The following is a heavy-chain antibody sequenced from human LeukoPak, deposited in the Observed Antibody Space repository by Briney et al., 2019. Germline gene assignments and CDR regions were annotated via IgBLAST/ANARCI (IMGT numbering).Heavy chain of an antibody. V-gene: IGHV1-18*01. J-gene: IGHJ3*02. D-gene: IGHD6-19*01. CDR3: ARGAVAGTWAFDI. CDR2: ISAYNGNT. CDR1: GYTFTSYA. Sequence: ASVNVSCKASGYTFTSYAISWVRQAPGQVLEWMGWISAYNGNTNYAQKLQGRVTMTTDTYTSTAYMELRSLRSDDTAVYYCARGAVAGTWAFDISGQGKMVTVSS.